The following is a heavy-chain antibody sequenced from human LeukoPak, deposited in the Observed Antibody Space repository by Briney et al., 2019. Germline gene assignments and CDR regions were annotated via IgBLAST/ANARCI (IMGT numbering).Heavy chain of an antibody. CDR1: SGSISSYY. J-gene: IGHJ4*02. CDR2: IYYSGSS. CDR3: ARAHSGYYSYLDY. V-gene: IGHV4-59*01. D-gene: IGHD3-22*01. Sequence: SETLSLTCTVSSGSISSYYWSWIRQPPGKGLEWIGIIYYSGSSNYSPSLESRVTISVDTSKNQFSLKLSSVTAADTAVYYCARAHSGYYSYLDYWGQGTLVTVSS.